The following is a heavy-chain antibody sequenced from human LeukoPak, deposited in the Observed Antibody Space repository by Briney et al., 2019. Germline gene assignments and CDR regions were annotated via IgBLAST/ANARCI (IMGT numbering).Heavy chain of an antibody. V-gene: IGHV1-69*05. CDR1: GGTFSSYA. Sequence: GASVKVSCKASGGTFSSYAISWVRQAPGQGLEWMGGIIPIFGTANYAQKFQGRVTITTDESTSTAYMELSSLRSEDTAVYYCARGPYAEPAAMGDWFDPWGQGTLVTVSS. D-gene: IGHD2-2*01. J-gene: IGHJ5*02. CDR3: ARGPYAEPAAMGDWFDP. CDR2: IIPIFGTA.